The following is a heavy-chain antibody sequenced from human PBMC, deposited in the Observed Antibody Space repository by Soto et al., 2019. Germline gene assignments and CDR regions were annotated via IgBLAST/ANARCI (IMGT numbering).Heavy chain of an antibody. CDR2: ISYDGSNK. Sequence: QVQLVESGGGVVQPGRSLRLSCAASGFTFSSYGMHWVRQAPGKGLEWVAVISYDGSNKYYADSVKGRFTISRDNSKNTLYLQMNSLRDEDTAVYYCAKIPSSRETIAAAGNFDYWGQGTLVTVSS. CDR3: AKIPSSRETIAAAGNFDY. V-gene: IGHV3-30*18. CDR1: GFTFSSYG. J-gene: IGHJ4*02. D-gene: IGHD6-13*01.